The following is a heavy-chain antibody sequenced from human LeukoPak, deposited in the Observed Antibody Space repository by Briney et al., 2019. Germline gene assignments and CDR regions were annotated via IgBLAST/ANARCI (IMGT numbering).Heavy chain of an antibody. CDR2: ISGSGGST. CDR1: GFTFSSYA. D-gene: IGHD6-19*01. V-gene: IGHV3-23*01. Sequence: GGSLRLSCAASGFTFSSYAMSWVRQAPGKGLEWVSAISGSGGSTYYADSVKGRFTISRDNSKSTLYLQMNSLRAEDTAVYHCAKDSKAVAGTRYFQHWGQGTLVTVSS. J-gene: IGHJ1*01. CDR3: AKDSKAVAGTRYFQH.